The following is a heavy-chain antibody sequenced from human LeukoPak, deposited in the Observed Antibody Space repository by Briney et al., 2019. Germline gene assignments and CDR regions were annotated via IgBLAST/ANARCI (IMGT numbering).Heavy chain of an antibody. CDR1: GVSISGYF. D-gene: IGHD3-22*01. Sequence: SETLSLTCTVSGVSISGYFWSWIRQPAGKGLEWIGGIHDNGDSNHNPSLKSRVTMALDTSGNQVSLKLTSVTAADTAVYYCARGRIAKIVVVHSFSYGMDVWCQGRKVAV. V-gene: IGHV4-4*07. CDR2: IHDNGDS. J-gene: IGHJ6*02. CDR3: ARGRIAKIVVVHSFSYGMDV.